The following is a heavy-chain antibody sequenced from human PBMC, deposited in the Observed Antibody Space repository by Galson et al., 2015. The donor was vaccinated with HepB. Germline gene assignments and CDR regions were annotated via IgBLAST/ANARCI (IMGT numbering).Heavy chain of an antibody. CDR3: ARDISLRYFDY. V-gene: IGHV3-33*08. D-gene: IGHD1-14*01. J-gene: IGHJ4*02. CDR1: GFTFYSYS. Sequence: SLRLSCATFGFTFYSYSMNWVRQAPGKGLEWVAVIWNDGSNKYYADSVRGRFTISRDDSKNTLYLQMNSLRDEDTAVYYCARDISLRYFDYWGQGTLVTVSS. CDR2: IWNDGSNK.